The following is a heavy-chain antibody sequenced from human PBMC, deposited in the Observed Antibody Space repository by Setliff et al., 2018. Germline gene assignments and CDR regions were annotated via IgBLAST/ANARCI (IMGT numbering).Heavy chain of an antibody. Sequence: ASVKVSCKASGYTFTNYGINWVRQAPGQGLEWMGWISAYNGDTNYPQRFQGRVTMTIDTSTSTAYMDLRSLRSDDTAIYYCARCLPFLSGYDRGAFDHWGQGTLVTVSS. CDR1: GYTFTNYG. CDR3: ARCLPFLSGYDRGAFDH. V-gene: IGHV1-18*01. D-gene: IGHD5-12*01. J-gene: IGHJ4*02. CDR2: ISAYNGDT.